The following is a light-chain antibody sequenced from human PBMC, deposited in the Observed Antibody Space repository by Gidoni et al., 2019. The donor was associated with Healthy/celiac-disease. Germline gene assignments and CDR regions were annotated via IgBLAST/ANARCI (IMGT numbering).Light chain of an antibody. CDR2: KAS. CDR3: QQYKSYWT. V-gene: IGKV1-5*03. CDR1: QSISSW. J-gene: IGKJ1*01. Sequence: DIQMTQSPSILSASVGDRVTITCRASQSISSWLGWYQKKPGKAPKLLIYKASRLASGVPSRFSGSGSGKEFTLTISSLQPDDFATYYCQQYKSYWTFGQGTKVEIK.